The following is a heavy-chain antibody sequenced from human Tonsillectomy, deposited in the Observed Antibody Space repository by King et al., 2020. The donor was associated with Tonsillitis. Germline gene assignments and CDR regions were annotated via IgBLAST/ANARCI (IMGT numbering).Heavy chain of an antibody. CDR3: AKVEHMRSGYDSPGFAAYYYGMDV. V-gene: IGHV3-30*04. J-gene: IGHJ6*02. Sequence: VQLVESGGGVVQPGRSLRLSCAASGFTFSDYAMHWVRQAPGKGLEWVAVISFDGTNKYYADSVRGRFTISRDNSKNILYIQMNSVRAEDAAVYYCAKVEHMRSGYDSPGFAAYYYGMDVWGQGTRVTVSS. CDR2: ISFDGTNK. D-gene: IGHD5-12*01. CDR1: GFTFSDYA.